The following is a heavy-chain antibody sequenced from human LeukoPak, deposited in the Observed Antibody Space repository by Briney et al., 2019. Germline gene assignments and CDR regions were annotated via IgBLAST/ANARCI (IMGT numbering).Heavy chain of an antibody. CDR2: ISRSGPT. CDR1: GFTFSGYD. Sequence: GGSLRLFCAASGFTFSGYDMQGVRQAPGKGVEWVAGISRSGPTYYRDSVKGRFTNSRDNSKDTLYLQMNSLRAEDTAVYYCAKDAFRGYSYGWHFDYWGQGTLVTVSS. V-gene: IGHV3-23*01. CDR3: AKDAFRGYSYGWHFDY. D-gene: IGHD5-18*01. J-gene: IGHJ4*02.